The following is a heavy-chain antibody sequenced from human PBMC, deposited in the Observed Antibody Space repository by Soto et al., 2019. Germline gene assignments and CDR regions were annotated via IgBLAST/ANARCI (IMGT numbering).Heavy chain of an antibody. V-gene: IGHV1-69*13. D-gene: IGHD2-15*01. CDR3: ARAGAAPYYYYGMDV. J-gene: IGHJ6*02. Sequence: SVKVSCKASGGTFSSYAISWVRQAPGQGLEWMGGIIPIFGTANYAQKFQGRVTITADESTSTAYMELRSLRSDDTAVYYCARAGAAPYYYYGMDVWGQGTRVTVSS. CDR2: IIPIFGTA. CDR1: GGTFSSYA.